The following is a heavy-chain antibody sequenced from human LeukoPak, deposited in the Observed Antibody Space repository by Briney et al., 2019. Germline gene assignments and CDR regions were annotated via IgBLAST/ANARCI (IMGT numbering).Heavy chain of an antibody. CDR2: IIPIFGIA. D-gene: IGHD5-12*01. Sequence: SVKVSCKASGGTFSSYAISWVRQAPGQGLEWMGGIIPIFGIANYAQKFQGRVTITTDESTSTAYMELSSLRSEDTAVYYCARMAVATTGPAFDYWGQGTLVTVSS. V-gene: IGHV1-69*05. CDR3: ARMAVATTGPAFDY. J-gene: IGHJ4*02. CDR1: GGTFSSYA.